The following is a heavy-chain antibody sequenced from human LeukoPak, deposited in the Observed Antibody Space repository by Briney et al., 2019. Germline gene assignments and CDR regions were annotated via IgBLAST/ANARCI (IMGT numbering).Heavy chain of an antibody. CDR1: GYTFTSYG. CDR2: ISAYNGNT. J-gene: IGHJ5*02. V-gene: IGHV1-18*01. D-gene: IGHD6-13*01. CDR3: ARDKDWDSSSWYGLGKINFDP. Sequence: ASVKVSCKASGYTFTSYGISWVRQAPGQGLEWMGWISAYNGNTNYAQKLQGRVTMTTDTSTSTAYMELRSLRSDDTAVYYCARDKDWDSSSWYGLGKINFDPWCQGTLVTVSS.